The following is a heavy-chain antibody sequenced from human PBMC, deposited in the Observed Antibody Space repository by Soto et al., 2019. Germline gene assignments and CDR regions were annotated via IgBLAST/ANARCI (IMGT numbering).Heavy chain of an antibody. J-gene: IGHJ5*02. Sequence: QLQLQESGPGLVKPSETLSLTCTVSGGSISSSSYYWGWIRQPPGKGLEWIGSIYYSGSTYYNPSLKSRVTISVDTSKNQFSLKLSSVTAADTAVYYCARPGIGYCSSTSCYGQFDPWGQGTLVTVSS. D-gene: IGHD2-2*01. CDR2: IYYSGST. V-gene: IGHV4-39*01. CDR3: ARPGIGYCSSTSCYGQFDP. CDR1: GGSISSSSYY.